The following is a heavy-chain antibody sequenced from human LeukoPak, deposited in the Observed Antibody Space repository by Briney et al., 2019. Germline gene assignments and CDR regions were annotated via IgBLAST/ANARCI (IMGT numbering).Heavy chain of an antibody. J-gene: IGHJ4*02. D-gene: IGHD4-17*01. V-gene: IGHV3-21*01. CDR3: AITVTTDY. Sequence: GGSLRLSCAASGFTFSSYSMNWVRQAPGKGLEWVSSINNSSSYIYYADSVEGRFTISRDNAKNSLYLQMNSLRAEDTAVYFCAITVTTDYWGQGTLVTVSS. CDR1: GFTFSSYS. CDR2: INNSSSYI.